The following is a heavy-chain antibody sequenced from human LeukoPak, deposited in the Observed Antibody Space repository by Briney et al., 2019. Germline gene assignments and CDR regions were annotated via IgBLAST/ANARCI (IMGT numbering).Heavy chain of an antibody. CDR2: ISAYNGNT. Sequence: EASVKVSCKASGYTFTSYGISWVRQAPGQGLEWMGWISAYNGNTNYAQKLQGRVTMTTDTSTSTAYMELRSLRSDDTAVYYCARDSDSRSYDFWSGYYNAPGWFDPWGQGTLVTVSS. V-gene: IGHV1-18*01. CDR3: ARDSDSRSYDFWSGYYNAPGWFDP. J-gene: IGHJ5*02. CDR1: GYTFTSYG. D-gene: IGHD3-3*01.